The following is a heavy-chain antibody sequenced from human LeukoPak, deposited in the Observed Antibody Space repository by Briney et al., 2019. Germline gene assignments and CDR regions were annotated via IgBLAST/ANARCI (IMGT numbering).Heavy chain of an antibody. CDR3: ARVGSSGLYYFDY. Sequence: SETLSLTCTVSGGSISSYYWSWIRQPPGKGLEWIGYISYSGSTNYNPSLKSRVTISVDTSKSQFSLKLKSVTAADTAVYYCARVGSSGLYYFDYWGQGTLVTVSS. D-gene: IGHD6-19*01. CDR2: ISYSGST. V-gene: IGHV4-59*13. CDR1: GGSISSYY. J-gene: IGHJ4*02.